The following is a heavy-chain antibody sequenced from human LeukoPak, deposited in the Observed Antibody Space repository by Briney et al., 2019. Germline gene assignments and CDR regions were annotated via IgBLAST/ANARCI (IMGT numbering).Heavy chain of an antibody. CDR2: INHSGST. J-gene: IGHJ6*03. V-gene: IGHV4-34*01. CDR3: ARQRAAAGHRNYYYYMDV. D-gene: IGHD6-13*01. CDR1: GGSFSGYY. Sequence: SETLSLTCAVYGGSFSGYYWSWIRQPPGKGLEWIGEINHSGSTNYNPSLKSRVTISVDTSKNQFSLKLSPVTAADTAVYYCARQRAAAGHRNYYYYMDVWGKGTTVTISS.